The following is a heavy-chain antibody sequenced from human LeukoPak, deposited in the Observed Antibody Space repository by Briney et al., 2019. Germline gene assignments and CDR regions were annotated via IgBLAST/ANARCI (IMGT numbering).Heavy chain of an antibody. CDR3: ARNYCGGEISWFDQ. J-gene: IGHJ5*02. V-gene: IGHV5-51*06. D-gene: IGHD2-21*01. Sequence: EALKISRKGSGYSLTSYWIGWVRPMAGKGLEWMGIIYPGDSDTRYSPSFQGQVTISADKSISTAYLQWSRLKASDSVMYYCARNYCGGEISWFDQWGQGTLVTVSS. CDR2: IYPGDSDT. CDR1: GYSLTSYW.